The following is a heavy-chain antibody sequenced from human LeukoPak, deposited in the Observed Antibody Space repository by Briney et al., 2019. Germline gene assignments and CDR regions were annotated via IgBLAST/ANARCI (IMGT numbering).Heavy chain of an antibody. Sequence: SETLSLTCSVYGGSISGSTYYWAWNRQPPGKGPEWIGSIYHTGSNYYNPSLKSRVTIAVDTSKNQFSLRLSSVTAADTAVYYCARRWTTVTTSWFDPWGQGTLVTVSS. CDR1: GGSISGSTYY. V-gene: IGHV4-39*01. J-gene: IGHJ5*02. CDR2: IYHTGSN. CDR3: ARRWTTVTTSWFDP. D-gene: IGHD4-17*01.